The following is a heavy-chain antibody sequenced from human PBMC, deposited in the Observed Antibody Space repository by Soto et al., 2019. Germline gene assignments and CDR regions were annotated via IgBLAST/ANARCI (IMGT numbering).Heavy chain of an antibody. J-gene: IGHJ5*02. CDR1: GCSISSGGYS. V-gene: IGHV4-30-2*01. Sequence: SERLSRTGAVVGCSISSGGYSWSWIRQPPGKGLEWIGYIYHSGSTYYNPSLKSRVTISVDRSKNQFSLKLSSVTAADTAVYYCARVPDRWGQGTLVTVS. D-gene: IGHD2-2*01. CDR3: ARVPDR. CDR2: IYHSGST.